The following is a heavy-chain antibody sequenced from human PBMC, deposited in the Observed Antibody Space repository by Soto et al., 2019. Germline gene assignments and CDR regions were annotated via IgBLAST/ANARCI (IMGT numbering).Heavy chain of an antibody. CDR3: VKDESINWYSGHFRH. Sequence: SLRLSCAASGFTFDDYAMHWVRQVPGKGLEWVSGINWNTGSIGYGDSVKGRFAISRDNAKNSLHLQMNSLSAEDTAFYYCVKDESINWYSGHFRHWGQGTLVTVSS. V-gene: IGHV3-9*01. CDR2: INWNTGSI. J-gene: IGHJ1*01. CDR1: GFTFDDYA. D-gene: IGHD6-13*01.